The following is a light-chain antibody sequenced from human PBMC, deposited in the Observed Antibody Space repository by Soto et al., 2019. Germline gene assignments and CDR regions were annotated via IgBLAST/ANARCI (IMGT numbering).Light chain of an antibody. CDR1: QSVSSY. V-gene: IGKV3-11*01. J-gene: IGKJ3*01. CDR2: DAS. Sequence: EIVLTQSPATLSLSPGERATLSCRASQSVSSYLAWYQQKPGQAPRLLIYDASNRATGIPARFSGSGSGTDFTLTISSLEPADFAVYYSQPRSISLFTFGPGTNVDIK. CDR3: QPRSISLFT.